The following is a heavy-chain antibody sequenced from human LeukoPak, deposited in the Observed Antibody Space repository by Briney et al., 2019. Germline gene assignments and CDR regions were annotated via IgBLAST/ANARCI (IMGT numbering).Heavy chain of an antibody. V-gene: IGHV4-39*01. CDR1: GGSISSSSYY. J-gene: IGHJ4*02. D-gene: IGHD5-18*01. Sequence: ETLSLTCTVSGGSISSSSYYWGWIRQPPGKGLEWIGSIYYSGISYYNPSLKSRVTISVDTSKNQFSLKLSSVNAADTAVYYCARLSRRGYSYGSTSTLLDYWGQGTLVTVSS. CDR2: IYYSGIS. CDR3: ARLSRRGYSYGSTSTLLDY.